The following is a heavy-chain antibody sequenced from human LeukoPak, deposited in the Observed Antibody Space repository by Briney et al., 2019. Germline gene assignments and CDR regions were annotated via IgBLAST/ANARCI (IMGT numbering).Heavy chain of an antibody. CDR2: ISAYNGNT. V-gene: IGHV1-18*01. D-gene: IGHD2-15*01. CDR3: ARDHPLWSMCCFRAASDI. CDR1: GYTFTSYS. J-gene: IGHJ3*02. Sequence: ASVKVSCKGSGYTFTSYSISWVRQAPGQGLEWMGWISAYNGNTNYAQKLQGRVTMTTDTSTSTAYMELRSLRSDDTAVYYCARDHPLWSMCCFRAASDIWGQGTMVTVPS.